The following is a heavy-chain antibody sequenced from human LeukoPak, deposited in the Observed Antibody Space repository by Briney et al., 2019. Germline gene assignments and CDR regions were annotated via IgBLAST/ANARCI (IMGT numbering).Heavy chain of an antibody. CDR1: GDSISNSHW. D-gene: IGHD7-27*01. CDR3: ARGSNWGDY. J-gene: IGHJ4*02. Sequence: PSETLSLTCAVSGDSISNSHWWSWVRQPPRKGLEWIGEIYHGGSTNFNPSLKSRVTISVDRSNNQFSLRLTSVTAADTAVYYCARGSNWGDYWGQGTLVTVSS. V-gene: IGHV4-4*02. CDR2: IYHGGST.